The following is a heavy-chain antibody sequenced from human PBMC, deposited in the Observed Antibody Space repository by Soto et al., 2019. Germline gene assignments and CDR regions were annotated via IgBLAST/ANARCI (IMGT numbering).Heavy chain of an antibody. D-gene: IGHD1-26*01. V-gene: IGHV3-9*01. Sequence: GGSLRLSCAASGFTIDDYAMHWVRQAPGKGLEWVSGISWNSGSIGYADSVKGRFTISRDNAKNSLYLQMNSLRAEDTALYYCAKDLVGATSRWGQGTLVTVPQ. CDR3: AKDLVGATSR. J-gene: IGHJ4*02. CDR2: ISWNSGSI. CDR1: GFTIDDYA.